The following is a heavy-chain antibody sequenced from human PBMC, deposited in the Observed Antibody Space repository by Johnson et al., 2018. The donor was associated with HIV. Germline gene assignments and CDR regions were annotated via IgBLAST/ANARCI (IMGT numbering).Heavy chain of an antibody. Sequence: VQLVESGGGLVQPGGSLRLSCAASGFTFSSYDMHWVRQATGKGLEWVSAIGTAGDTYYPGSVKGRFTISRENAKNSLYLQMNNLRAEDTALYYCAKDPNSSSPSDIWGQGTMVTVSS. D-gene: IGHD6-6*01. CDR2: IGTAGDT. J-gene: IGHJ3*02. CDR3: AKDPNSSSPSDI. V-gene: IGHV3-13*01. CDR1: GFTFSSYD.